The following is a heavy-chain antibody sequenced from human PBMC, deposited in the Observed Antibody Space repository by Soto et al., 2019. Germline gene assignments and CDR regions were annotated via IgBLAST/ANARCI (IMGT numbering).Heavy chain of an antibody. CDR3: ARGPSSGPDD. Sequence: SETLSLTCTVYGGSFSGYYWSWIRQPPGKGLEWIGEINHSGSTNYNPSLKSRVTISVDTSKNQFSLKLSSVTAADTAVYYCARGPSSGPDDWGQGTLVTV. CDR2: INHSGST. CDR1: GGSFSGYY. D-gene: IGHD3-22*01. J-gene: IGHJ4*02. V-gene: IGHV4-34*01.